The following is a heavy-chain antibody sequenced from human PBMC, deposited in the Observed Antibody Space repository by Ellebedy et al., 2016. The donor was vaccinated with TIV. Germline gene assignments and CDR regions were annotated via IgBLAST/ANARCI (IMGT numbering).Heavy chain of an antibody. J-gene: IGHJ4*02. V-gene: IGHV3-7*04. D-gene: IGHD3-3*01. CDR2: IKQDGTEK. CDR1: GFTFSYYW. Sequence: GGSLRLXCAASGFTFSYYWMSWVRQAPGKGLEWVANIKQDGTEKYYVDSVKGRFTISRDNAKNSLYLQMNTLRAEDRAVYYCARGSGHLDYWGQGTLVTVSS. CDR3: ARGSGHLDY.